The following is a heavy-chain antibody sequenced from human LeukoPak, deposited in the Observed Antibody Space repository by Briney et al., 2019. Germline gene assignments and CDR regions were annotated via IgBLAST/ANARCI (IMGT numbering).Heavy chain of an antibody. CDR2: FSSSGSTI. CDR3: AKDDRIQARRYSYNY. V-gene: IGHV3-11*01. Sequence: GGSLRLSCAASGFAFSDYYMSWIRQAPGKGLEWVSYFSSSGSTIYYADSVKGRFTISRDNAKNSLYLQMNSLRAEDTAVYYCAKDDRIQARRYSYNYWGQGTLVTVSS. CDR1: GFAFSDYY. D-gene: IGHD5-18*01. J-gene: IGHJ4*02.